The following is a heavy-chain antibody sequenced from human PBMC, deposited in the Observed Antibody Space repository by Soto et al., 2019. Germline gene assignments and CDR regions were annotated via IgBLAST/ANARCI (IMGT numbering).Heavy chain of an antibody. J-gene: IGHJ4*02. V-gene: IGHV5-51*01. CDR3: AIGYCTNGLCYEYYFDY. Sequence: GESLKISCKGSGYSFTSYWIGWVRQMPGKGLEWMGIIYPGDSDTRYGPSFQGQVTISADKSISTAYLQWSSLKASDTAMYYCAIGYCTNGLCYEYYFDYWGQATLVTVSS. D-gene: IGHD2-8*01. CDR1: GYSFTSYW. CDR2: IYPGDSDT.